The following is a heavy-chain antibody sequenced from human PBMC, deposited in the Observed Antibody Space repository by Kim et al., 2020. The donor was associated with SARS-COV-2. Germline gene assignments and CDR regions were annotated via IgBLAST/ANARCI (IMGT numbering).Heavy chain of an antibody. Sequence: GGSLRLSCAASGFTFSNYCMHWVRQAPGKGLEWVAVIWYDGSNKYYGDSVKGRFTISRDNSKNTLYLQMNSLRAEDTAVYYCARDGEDILTGYYYFDYWGQGTLVTVSS. CDR3: ARDGEDILTGYYYFDY. J-gene: IGHJ4*02. D-gene: IGHD3-9*01. CDR2: IWYDGSNK. CDR1: GFTFSNYC. V-gene: IGHV3-33*01.